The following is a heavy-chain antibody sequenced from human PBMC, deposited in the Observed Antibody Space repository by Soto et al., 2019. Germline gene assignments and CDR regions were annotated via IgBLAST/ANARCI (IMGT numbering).Heavy chain of an antibody. Sequence: SETLSLTCAVSGYSISSGYYWGWIRQPPGKGLEWIGSIYHSGSTYYNPSLKSRVTISVDTSKNQFSLKLSSVTAADTAVYYCASVRPGSYIPSYCYYGMDVWGQGTTVTVSS. CDR2: IYHSGST. D-gene: IGHD3-10*01. CDR3: ASVRPGSYIPSYCYYGMDV. J-gene: IGHJ6*02. V-gene: IGHV4-38-2*01. CDR1: GYSISSGYY.